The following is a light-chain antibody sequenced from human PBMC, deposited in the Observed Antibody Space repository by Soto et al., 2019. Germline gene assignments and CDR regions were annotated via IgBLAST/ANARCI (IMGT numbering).Light chain of an antibody. Sequence: DIQITQSPSSLSASVGDRVTITCRASQSISSYLNWYQQKPGKAPKLLIYAASSLQSGVPSRFSGSGSGTDFTLTISSLQPEDFATYYCQQSYSTPYTLGQGTKVDIK. J-gene: IGKJ2*01. CDR1: QSISSY. CDR2: AAS. V-gene: IGKV1-39*01. CDR3: QQSYSTPYT.